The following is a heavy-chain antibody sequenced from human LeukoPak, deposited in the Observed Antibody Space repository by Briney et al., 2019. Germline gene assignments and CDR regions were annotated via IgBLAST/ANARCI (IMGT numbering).Heavy chain of an antibody. V-gene: IGHV1-69*01. Sequence: SVKVSCKASGGTFSSFAVSWVRQAPGQGLEWMGGIIPIFGTANYAQKFQGRVTITADESTSTAYMELSSLRSEDTAVYYCARDGSGSSLDYYYYGMDVWGQGTTVTVSS. D-gene: IGHD3-10*01. CDR3: ARDGSGSSLDYYYYGMDV. CDR2: IIPIFGTA. CDR1: GGTFSSFA. J-gene: IGHJ6*02.